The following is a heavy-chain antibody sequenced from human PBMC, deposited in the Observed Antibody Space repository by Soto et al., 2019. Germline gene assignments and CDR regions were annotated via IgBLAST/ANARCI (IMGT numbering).Heavy chain of an antibody. CDR1: ADSVSSNSAA. V-gene: IGHV6-1*01. CDR3: AREGGGYASLSRQGCDI. Sequence: PSQTLSLTCAISADSVSSNSAAWNWIRQSPSRGLEWLGRTHYRSKWYNEYAVSVKSRITINPDASRNQFSRWLNYVTRGDKAVYDCAREGGGYASLSRQGCDIWGQGTMVTVSS. CDR2: THYRSKWYN. J-gene: IGHJ3*02. D-gene: IGHD1-1*01.